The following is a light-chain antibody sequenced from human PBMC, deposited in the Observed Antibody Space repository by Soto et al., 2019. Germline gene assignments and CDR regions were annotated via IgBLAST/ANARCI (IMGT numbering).Light chain of an antibody. CDR1: QHITND. J-gene: IGKJ2*01. CDR3: QHHNGYTPV. CDR2: LAS. Sequence: DIQMTQSPSSLSASVGDTVTITCRASQHITNDCAWYQQKAGRAPKCLILLASRLQTGVPSRFSGSGSGTDFTLTISSLQPEDFPNYYYQHHNGYTPVFGQETKVEIK. V-gene: IGKV1-17*01.